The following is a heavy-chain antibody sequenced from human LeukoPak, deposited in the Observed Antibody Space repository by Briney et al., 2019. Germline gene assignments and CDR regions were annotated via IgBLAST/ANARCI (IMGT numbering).Heavy chain of an antibody. Sequence: ASVKVSCKASGYTFTDYYMHWVRQAPGQGLEWMGRIKPNSGGTNYGQKFQGRVTMTRDTSISTAYMELSRLRPDDTAIYYCARSQFLTTNSGAWGFQPWGQGTLVTVSS. J-gene: IGHJ1*01. CDR3: ARSQFLTTNSGAWGFQP. V-gene: IGHV1-2*06. D-gene: IGHD3-16*01. CDR1: GYTFTDYY. CDR2: IKPNSGGT.